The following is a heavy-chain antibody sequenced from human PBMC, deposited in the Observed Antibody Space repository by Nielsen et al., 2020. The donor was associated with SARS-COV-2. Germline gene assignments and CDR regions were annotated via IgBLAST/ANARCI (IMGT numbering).Heavy chain of an antibody. D-gene: IGHD2-15*01. Sequence: GGSLRLSCGASGFTFSSLWMSWVRQVPGKGLEWVADINPDGSEKFYVDSMKGRFTISRDNAKNSMSLQMNSLRVEDTAVYYCARDWSRAADVWGQGTMVTVSS. CDR3: ARDWSRAADV. J-gene: IGHJ3*01. V-gene: IGHV3-7*01. CDR1: GFTFSSLW. CDR2: INPDGSEK.